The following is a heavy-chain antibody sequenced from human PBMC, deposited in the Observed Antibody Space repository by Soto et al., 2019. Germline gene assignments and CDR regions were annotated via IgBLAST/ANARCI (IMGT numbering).Heavy chain of an antibody. J-gene: IGHJ6*03. Sequence: PGESLKISCKSSGYNFGSYWIGWVRQTPGRGLEWMGIIYPGDSDTRYSPSFQGQITISADNSISTAYLQWSSLAASDTAIYYCARHIGVVVPPDVPRVGGDQGLYDYHYMDVWGKGTTVTVSS. D-gene: IGHD2-15*01. CDR2: IYPGDSDT. V-gene: IGHV5-51*01. CDR3: ARHIGVVVPPDVPRVGGDQGLYDYHYMDV. CDR1: GYNFGSYW.